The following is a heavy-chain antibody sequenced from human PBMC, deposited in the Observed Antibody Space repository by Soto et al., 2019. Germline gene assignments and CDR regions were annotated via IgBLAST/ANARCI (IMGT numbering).Heavy chain of an antibody. CDR3: ARMSIVGATTNWFDP. CDR1: GLPLSSYA. J-gene: IGHJ5*02. D-gene: IGHD1-26*01. V-gene: IGHV3-30-3*01. Sequence: GGSLRLSFAASGLPLSSYAMHWVRKAPGKGLGWVAAISYDGSNKYYADSVKGRFTIPRDNSKNPLYLQMNSLRAEDTAVYYCARMSIVGATTNWFDPWGQGTLVTVSS. CDR2: ISYDGSNK.